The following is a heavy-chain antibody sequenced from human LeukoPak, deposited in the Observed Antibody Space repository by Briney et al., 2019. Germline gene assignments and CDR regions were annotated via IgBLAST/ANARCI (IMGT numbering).Heavy chain of an antibody. CDR3: AREGGIAVAGTWLDY. D-gene: IGHD6-19*01. Sequence: ASVNVSCKASGYTFTGYYMHWVRQAPGQGLEWMGWINPNSGGTNYAQKFQGRVTMTRDTSISTAYMELSRLRSDDTAVYYCAREGGIAVAGTWLDYWGQGTLVTVSS. V-gene: IGHV1-2*02. CDR1: GYTFTGYY. J-gene: IGHJ4*02. CDR2: INPNSGGT.